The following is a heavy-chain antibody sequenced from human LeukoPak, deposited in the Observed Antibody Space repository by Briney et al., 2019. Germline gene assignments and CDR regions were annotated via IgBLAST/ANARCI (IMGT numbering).Heavy chain of an antibody. V-gene: IGHV1-24*01. CDR3: ATVEGQHYYDSSGYYS. CDR1: GYTFTGYY. Sequence: ASVKVSCKASGYTFTGYYMHWVRQAPGKGLEWMGGFDPEDGETIYAQKFQGRVTMTEDTSTDTAYMELSSLRSEDTAVYYCATVEGQHYYDSSGYYSWGQGTLVTVSS. CDR2: FDPEDGET. J-gene: IGHJ4*02. D-gene: IGHD3-22*01.